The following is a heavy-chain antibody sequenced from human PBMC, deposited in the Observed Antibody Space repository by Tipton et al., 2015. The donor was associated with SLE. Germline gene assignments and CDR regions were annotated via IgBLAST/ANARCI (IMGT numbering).Heavy chain of an antibody. Sequence: SLRLSCAASGFTFSASAMTWVRQAPGKGLEWVSAISGSGGSTYYADSVKGRFTISRDNSKNTLYLQMNSLRAEDTAVYYCARTYDFWSGYSKSYFDYWGQGTLVTVSS. J-gene: IGHJ4*02. CDR2: ISGSGGST. V-gene: IGHV3-23*01. CDR1: GFTFSASA. D-gene: IGHD3-3*01. CDR3: ARTYDFWSGYSKSYFDY.